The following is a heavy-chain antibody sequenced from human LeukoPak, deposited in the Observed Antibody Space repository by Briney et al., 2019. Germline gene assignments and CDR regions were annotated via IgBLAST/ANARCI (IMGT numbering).Heavy chain of an antibody. J-gene: IGHJ4*02. CDR1: GGSFSGYY. Sequence: SETLSLTCAVYGGSFSGYYWSWIRQPAGRGLEWIGRIYTSGSTDYNPSLESRAIISVDTSKNQFSLELTSVTAADTAVYYCARVLGSSWDYFDYWGQGTLVTVSS. CDR2: IYTSGST. D-gene: IGHD6-13*01. V-gene: IGHV4-59*10. CDR3: ARVLGSSWDYFDY.